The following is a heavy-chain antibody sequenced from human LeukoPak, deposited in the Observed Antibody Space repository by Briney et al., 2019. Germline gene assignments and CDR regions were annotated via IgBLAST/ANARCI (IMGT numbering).Heavy chain of an antibody. J-gene: IGHJ3*02. V-gene: IGHV1-18*01. Sequence: ASVKVSCRASGYTFTNYGVSWVRQAPGQGLEWMGWISAYNGNTNYAQKLQGRVTMTTDTSTSTAYMKLRSLRSDDTAVYYCARDFVGVCSGGSCYLDAFDIWGQGTMVTVSS. CDR1: GYTFTNYG. CDR2: ISAYNGNT. CDR3: ARDFVGVCSGGSCYLDAFDI. D-gene: IGHD2-15*01.